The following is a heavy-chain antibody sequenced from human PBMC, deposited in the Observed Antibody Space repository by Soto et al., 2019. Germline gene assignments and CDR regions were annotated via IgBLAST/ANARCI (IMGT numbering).Heavy chain of an antibody. J-gene: IGHJ4*02. V-gene: IGHV1-69*01. D-gene: IGHD1-26*01. CDR3: ARGRDQPPVGLYFDS. CDR1: GDAFTNYI. CDR2: LIPMFGTP. Sequence: QVQLVQSGAEVKKPGSSVKVSCKASGDAFTNYIFDWVRQAPGQGLEWMGGLIPMFGTPKYAQTFQDRVTISADVSTGTAYWELTSLRFDDTAVYYCARGRDQPPVGLYFDSWGEGTRVTVSS.